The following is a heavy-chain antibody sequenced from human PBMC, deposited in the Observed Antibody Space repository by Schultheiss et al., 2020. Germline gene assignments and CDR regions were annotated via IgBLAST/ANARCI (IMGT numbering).Heavy chain of an antibody. CDR3: AKVGGPITMVRGVAYYYYGMDV. Sequence: GGSLRLSCAASGFTFNNYWMHWVRQAPGRGLVWVSRINSDGSTTTYADSVKGRFTSSRDNAKNSLYLQMNSLRAEDTALYYCAKVGGPITMVRGVAYYYYGMDVWGQGTTVTVSS. J-gene: IGHJ6*02. CDR1: GFTFNNYW. D-gene: IGHD3-10*01. CDR2: INSDGSTT. V-gene: IGHV3-74*01.